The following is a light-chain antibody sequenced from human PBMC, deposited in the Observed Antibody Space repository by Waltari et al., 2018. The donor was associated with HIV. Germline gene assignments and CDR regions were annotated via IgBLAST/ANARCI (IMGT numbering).Light chain of an antibody. CDR1: SLRSYS. Sequence: SSELTQDPAVSVALGQTVRITCQGDSLRSYSASWYQQKPGQAPVLVFYSRNNRPAGIPDRFACSSAGNTASLTITGAQAEDEADYYCHSRDTTGDLLVFGGGTKLTGL. V-gene: IGLV3-19*01. CDR3: HSRDTTGDLLV. CDR2: SRN. J-gene: IGLJ2*01.